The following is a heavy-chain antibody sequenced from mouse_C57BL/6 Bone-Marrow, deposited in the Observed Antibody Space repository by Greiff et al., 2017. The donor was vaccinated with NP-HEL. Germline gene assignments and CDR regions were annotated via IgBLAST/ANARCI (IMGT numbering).Heavy chain of an antibody. CDR1: GYTFTDYE. V-gene: IGHV1-15*01. CDR3: TRDYDDCLAY. J-gene: IGHJ3*01. CDR2: IDPETGGT. D-gene: IGHD2-4*01. Sequence: QVHVKQSGAELVRPGASVTLSCKASGYTFTDYEMHWVKQTPVHGLEWIGAIDPETGGTAYNQKFKGKAILTADKSSSTAYMELRSLTSEDSAVYYCTRDYDDCLAYWGQGTLVTVSA.